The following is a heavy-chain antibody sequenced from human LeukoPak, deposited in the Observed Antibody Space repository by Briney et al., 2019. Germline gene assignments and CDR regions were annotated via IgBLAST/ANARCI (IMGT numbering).Heavy chain of an antibody. CDR2: IYYSGST. CDR1: GGSISSYY. J-gene: IGHJ5*02. Sequence: SETLSLTFTVSGGSISSYYWSWIRQPPGKGLEWIGYIYYSGSTNYNPSLKSRVTISVDTSKNQFSLKLSSVTAADTAVYYCARGGGRRWLQLRNWFDPWGQGTLVTVSS. CDR3: ARGGGRRWLQLRNWFDP. V-gene: IGHV4-59*01. D-gene: IGHD5-24*01.